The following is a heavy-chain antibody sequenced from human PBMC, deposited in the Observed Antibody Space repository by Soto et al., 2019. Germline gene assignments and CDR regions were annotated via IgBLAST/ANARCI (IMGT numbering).Heavy chain of an antibody. J-gene: IGHJ6*02. D-gene: IGHD3-22*01. CDR1: GFTFSSYA. Sequence: LRLSCAASGFTFSSYAMSWVRQAPGKGLEWVSAISGSGGSTYYADSVKGRFTISRDNSKNTLYLQMNSLRAEDTAVYYCAKDYYDSSGHGYYGMDVWGQGTTVPAP. CDR2: ISGSGGST. CDR3: AKDYYDSSGHGYYGMDV. V-gene: IGHV3-23*01.